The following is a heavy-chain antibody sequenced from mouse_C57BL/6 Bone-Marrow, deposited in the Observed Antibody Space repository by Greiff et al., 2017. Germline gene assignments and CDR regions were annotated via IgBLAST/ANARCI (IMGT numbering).Heavy chain of an antibody. D-gene: IGHD1-1*01. J-gene: IGHJ3*01. CDR3: ANYGSS. V-gene: IGHV1-9*01. Sequence: VQLQQSGAELMKPGASVKLSCKATGYTFTGYWIEWVKQRPGHGLEWIGEILPGSGSTNYTEKFKGKATFTADTASNTAYMQLSSLTTEDSAIYYCANYGSSWGQGTLVTVSA. CDR1: GYTFTGYW. CDR2: ILPGSGST.